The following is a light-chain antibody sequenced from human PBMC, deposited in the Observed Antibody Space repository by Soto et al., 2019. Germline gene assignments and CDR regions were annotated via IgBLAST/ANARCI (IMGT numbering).Light chain of an antibody. CDR3: SSYTSSSVV. CDR2: DVS. CDR1: SSDVGGYNY. V-gene: IGLV2-14*01. Sequence: QSVLTQPASVSGSPGQSITISCTGTSSDVGGYNYVSWYQQHPGKAPKLMIYDVSNRPSWVSNRFSGSNSGNTASLTISGLQAEDEADYYCSSYTSSSVVFGTGTKVTVL. J-gene: IGLJ1*01.